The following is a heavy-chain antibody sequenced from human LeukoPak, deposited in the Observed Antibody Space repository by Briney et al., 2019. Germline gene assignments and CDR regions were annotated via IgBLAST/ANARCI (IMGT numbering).Heavy chain of an antibody. D-gene: IGHD3-22*01. V-gene: IGHV1-69*04. J-gene: IGHJ4*02. CDR1: GGTFSSYA. CDR3: ARVSPPTYDSSGPVHD. Sequence: ASVKVSCKASGGTFSSYAISWVRQAPGQGLEWMGRIIPILGIANYAQKFQGRVTITADKSTSTAYMELSSLRSEDTAVYYCARVSPPTYDSSGPVHDWGQGTLVTVSS. CDR2: IIPILGIA.